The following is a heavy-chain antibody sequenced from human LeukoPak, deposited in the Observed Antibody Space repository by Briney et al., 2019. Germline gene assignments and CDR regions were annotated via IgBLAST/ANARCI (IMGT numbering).Heavy chain of an antibody. D-gene: IGHD3-22*01. CDR1: GGFISSYY. J-gene: IGHJ6*03. CDR2: IYTSGST. V-gene: IGHV4-4*07. CDR3: ARDNYPNYYDSSGYYYYYYMDV. Sequence: PSETLSLTCTVSGGFISSYYWSWIRQPAGKGLEWIGRIYTSGSTNYNPSLKSRVTMSVDTSKNQFSLKLSSVTAADTAVYYCARDNYPNYYDSSGYYYYYYMDVWGKGTTVTVSS.